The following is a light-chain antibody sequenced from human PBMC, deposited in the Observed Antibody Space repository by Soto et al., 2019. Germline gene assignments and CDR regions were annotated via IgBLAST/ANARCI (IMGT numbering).Light chain of an antibody. CDR3: QQYDNWPHT. V-gene: IGKV3-15*01. CDR1: QSVSSN. CDR2: GAS. J-gene: IGKJ2*01. Sequence: EIVMTQSPATLSVSPGERVTLSCVARQSVSSNLAWYQQKPGQAPRLLIYGASFRATGFPARFSGRGSGTEFSLTISSLQSEDFGIYYCQQYDNWPHTFGQGTKLEIK.